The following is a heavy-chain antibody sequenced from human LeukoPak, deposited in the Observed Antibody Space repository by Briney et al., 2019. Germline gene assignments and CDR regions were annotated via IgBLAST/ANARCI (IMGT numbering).Heavy chain of an antibody. Sequence: GGSLRLSCAASGLIVSSNYMSWVRQAPGKGLEWVSVLYNSGNTYYAGSVKGRFTISRDNSKNTLYLQMNNVRAEDTAVYYCARQVPVFGVLDLHYFDYWGQGTLVTVSS. V-gene: IGHV3-53*01. D-gene: IGHD3-3*01. CDR2: LYNSGNT. J-gene: IGHJ4*02. CDR3: ARQVPVFGVLDLHYFDY. CDR1: GLIVSSNY.